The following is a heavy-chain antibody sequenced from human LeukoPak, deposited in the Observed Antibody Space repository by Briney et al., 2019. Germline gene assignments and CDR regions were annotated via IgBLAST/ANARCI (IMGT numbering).Heavy chain of an antibody. CDR3: ARVRDYLLDY. CDR2: IRPSTGDT. J-gene: IGHJ4*02. V-gene: IGHV1-18*01. D-gene: IGHD2/OR15-2a*01. Sequence: GAVKVSRKASRYTFTWHVVSWVRPAPGQGLEWMGWIRPSTGDTAYALNLQGRATLSTDTSTSTTSMALRTLRSDDTAVYYCARVRDYLLDYWGEGALVTVSS. CDR1: RYTFTWHV.